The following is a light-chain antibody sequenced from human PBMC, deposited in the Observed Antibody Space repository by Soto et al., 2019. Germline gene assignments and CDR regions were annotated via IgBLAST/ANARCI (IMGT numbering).Light chain of an antibody. J-gene: IGKJ4*01. CDR3: QQYNSWPLT. Sequence: EIVMTQSPATLSASPGERAPLSCRASQSVGSNLAWYQQKPGQAPRLLIYDASTRATGIPASFSGSGSGTEFTLTIRSLQSEDSAVYYCQQYNSWPLTFGGGTKVEIK. V-gene: IGKV3-15*01. CDR2: DAS. CDR1: QSVGSN.